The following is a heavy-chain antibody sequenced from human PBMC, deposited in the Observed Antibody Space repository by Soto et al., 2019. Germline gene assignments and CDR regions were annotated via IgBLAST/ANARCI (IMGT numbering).Heavy chain of an antibody. Sequence: PGGSLRLSCAASGFTVSSNYMSWVRQAPGKGLEWVSRINSDGSSTSYADSVKGRFTISRDNAKNTLYLQMNSLRAEDTAVYYCARDHVVSRNWFDPWGQGTLVTVSS. V-gene: IGHV3-74*01. J-gene: IGHJ5*02. CDR1: GFTVSSNY. CDR2: INSDGSST. CDR3: ARDHVVSRNWFDP. D-gene: IGHD2-21*01.